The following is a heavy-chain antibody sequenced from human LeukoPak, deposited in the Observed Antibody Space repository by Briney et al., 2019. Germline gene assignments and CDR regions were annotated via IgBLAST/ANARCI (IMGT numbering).Heavy chain of an antibody. V-gene: IGHV1-18*01. J-gene: IGHJ3*02. D-gene: IGHD3-10*01. CDR2: ISGYNGQT. CDR3: ARDEFYGSGSSGDDGLDI. CDR1: GYNFIAYG. Sequence: ASVKVSCKTSGYNFIAYGTAWVRQAPGQGLEWMGRISGYNGQTKYAQKFQGRVSMTRDTSTRAAYMELTSLRFDDTAVYYCARDEFYGSGSSGDDGLDIWGQGTMVSV.